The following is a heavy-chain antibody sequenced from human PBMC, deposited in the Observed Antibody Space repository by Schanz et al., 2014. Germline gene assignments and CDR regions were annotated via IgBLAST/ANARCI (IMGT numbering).Heavy chain of an antibody. D-gene: IGHD4-17*01. J-gene: IGHJ3*02. CDR1: GFSFSGFA. V-gene: IGHV3-30*04. CDR3: AKDPHRDYGGKPQAFDI. CDR2: ISYDGSFE. Sequence: VQLVESGGGVVQPGGSLRLSCVASGFSFSGFAVHWVRQAPGKGLEWVAFISYDGSFEDYLDSVKGRFTISRDNSKNTLYLQMNSLRAEDTALYYCAKDPHRDYGGKPQAFDIWGQGTMVTVSS.